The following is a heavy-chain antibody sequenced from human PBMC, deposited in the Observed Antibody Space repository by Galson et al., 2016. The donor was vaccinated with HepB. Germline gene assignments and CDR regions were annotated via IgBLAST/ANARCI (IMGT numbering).Heavy chain of an antibody. J-gene: IGHJ6*02. D-gene: IGHD1-14*01. Sequence: TLSLTCTVSGGSINSGGYYWTWIRQLPGKGLEWIGFIYNSGSTYYNPSLKSRVTISVDTSKNQFSLKLTSVTAADTAVYYCARAEASYYYYGVDVWGQGTTVTVSS. CDR2: IYNSGST. V-gene: IGHV4-31*03. CDR1: GGSINSGGYY. CDR3: ARAEASYYYYGVDV.